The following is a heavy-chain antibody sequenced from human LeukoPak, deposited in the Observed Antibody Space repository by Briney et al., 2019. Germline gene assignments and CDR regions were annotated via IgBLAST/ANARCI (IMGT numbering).Heavy chain of an antibody. CDR3: ARDDGRQGLVY. V-gene: IGHV4-31*03. CDR1: GGSISSAGYY. Sequence: PSETLSLTCTVSGGSISSAGYYWTWIRQHPGKGLEWIGYIYYDGSTYYNPSLKSRVTISADTSKNQFSLKLSSVTAADTVVYYCARDDGRQGLVYRGQGTLVTVSS. CDR2: IYYDGST. D-gene: IGHD6-19*01. J-gene: IGHJ4*02.